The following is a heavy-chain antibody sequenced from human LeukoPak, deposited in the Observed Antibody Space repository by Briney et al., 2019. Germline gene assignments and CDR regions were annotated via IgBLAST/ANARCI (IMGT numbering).Heavy chain of an antibody. CDR2: IYYRGTT. V-gene: IGHV4-39*01. CDR3: ARTTGDYVPYFDY. J-gene: IGHJ4*02. Sequence: SETLSLTCTVSGGSISSRSYYWGWIRQPPGKGLEWIGSIYYRGTTYYSPPLKSRVTISVDTSKNQFSLRLSSVTAADTAVYYCARTTGDYVPYFDYWGQGTLVTVSS. D-gene: IGHD4-17*01. CDR1: GGSISSRSYY.